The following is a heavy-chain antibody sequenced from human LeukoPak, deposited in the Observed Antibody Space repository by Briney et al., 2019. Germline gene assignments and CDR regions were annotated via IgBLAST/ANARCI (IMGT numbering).Heavy chain of an antibody. CDR2: ISYDGSNK. Sequence: GGSLRLSCAASGFTFSSYAMHWVRQAPGKGLEWVAVISYDGSNKYYADSVKGRFTISRDNTKNTLYLQMNSLRAEDTAVYYCARTTMLGWALDYWGQGTLVTVSS. CDR1: GFTFSSYA. CDR3: ARTTMLGWALDY. V-gene: IGHV3-30*04. J-gene: IGHJ4*02. D-gene: IGHD3-10*02.